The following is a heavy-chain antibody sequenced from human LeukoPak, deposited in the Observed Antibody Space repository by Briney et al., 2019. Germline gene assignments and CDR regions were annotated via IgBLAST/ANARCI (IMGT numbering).Heavy chain of an antibody. V-gene: IGHV1-46*01. CDR3: ARDIGLGEFALYYYYMDV. Sequence: ASVKVSCKASGYTFTSYYMHWVRQAPGQGLEWMGIINPSGGSTSYAQKFQGRVTMTRDMSTSTVYMELSRLRSDDTAVYYCARDIGLGEFALYYYYMDVWGKGTTVTVSS. D-gene: IGHD3-16*01. CDR2: INPSGGST. J-gene: IGHJ6*03. CDR1: GYTFTSYY.